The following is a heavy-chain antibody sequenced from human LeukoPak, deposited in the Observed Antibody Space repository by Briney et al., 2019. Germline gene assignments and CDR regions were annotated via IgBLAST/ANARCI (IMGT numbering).Heavy chain of an antibody. V-gene: IGHV3-7*01. Sequence: GGTLRLSCAASGFTLSSYCMSWVRQAPGKGLEWVADINQAGSEKFYIDSLKGRFTISRENAKSSLYLQMNRLRAEDTAVYYGARVAPGGVGSFDYWGQGTLVTVSS. CDR3: ARVAPGGVGSFDY. CDR1: GFTLSSYC. J-gene: IGHJ4*02. CDR2: INQAGSEK. D-gene: IGHD3-10*01.